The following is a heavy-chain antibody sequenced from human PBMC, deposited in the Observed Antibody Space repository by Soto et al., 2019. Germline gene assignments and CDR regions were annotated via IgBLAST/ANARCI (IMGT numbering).Heavy chain of an antibody. Sequence: GESLKISCAASGFTFSSHAMSWVRQAPGKGLEWVSSISGGGGSTYYADSVKGRFTISRDNSKNTLYLQMNSLRAEDTAVYHCAKDGSYCGQFDYWGQGTLVTVSS. CDR2: ISGGGGST. V-gene: IGHV3-23*01. CDR1: GFTFSSHA. J-gene: IGHJ4*02. D-gene: IGHD2-21*01. CDR3: AKDGSYCGQFDY.